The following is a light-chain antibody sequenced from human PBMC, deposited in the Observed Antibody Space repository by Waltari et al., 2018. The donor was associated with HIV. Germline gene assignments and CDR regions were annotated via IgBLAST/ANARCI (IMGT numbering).Light chain of an antibody. J-gene: IGLJ1*01. CDR1: TSDVGFYDY. CDR2: DVN. V-gene: IGLV2-11*01. CDR3: CAYAAGHVSYV. Sequence: QSALTQPPSVSGSPGQSVSISCSGTTSDVGFYDYVSWYQQYPGKAPKLIIFDVNQRPSRVPARVSGSKSGSTASLTIWGLQTEDEADYCCCAYAAGHVSYVFGNGTAVAVL.